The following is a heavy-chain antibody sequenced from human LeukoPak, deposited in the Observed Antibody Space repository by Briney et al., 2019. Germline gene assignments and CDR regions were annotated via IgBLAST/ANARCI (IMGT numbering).Heavy chain of an antibody. D-gene: IGHD6-13*01. J-gene: IGHJ6*03. CDR2: IIPIFGTA. Sequence: SVKVSCKASGGTFSSYAISWVRQAPGQGLEWMGGIIPIFGTANYAQKFQGRVTITADESTGTAYMELSSLRSEDTAVYYCAILAAADRRLYYYYYMDVWGKGTTVTVSS. V-gene: IGHV1-69*13. CDR3: AILAAADRRLYYYYYMDV. CDR1: GGTFSSYA.